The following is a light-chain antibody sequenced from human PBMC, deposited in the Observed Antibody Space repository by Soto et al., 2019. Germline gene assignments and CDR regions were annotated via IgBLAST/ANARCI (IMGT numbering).Light chain of an antibody. Sequence: QSVLTQPPSASGSPGQSVAISCTGTNSDVGGYDYVSWYQHHPGKAPKLMIYDVTKRPSGVPDRFSGSKSGNTASLTVSGLQAEDEADYYCSSYAGTHIVFGTGTKVTVL. J-gene: IGLJ1*01. CDR2: DVT. V-gene: IGLV2-8*01. CDR3: SSYAGTHIV. CDR1: NSDVGGYDY.